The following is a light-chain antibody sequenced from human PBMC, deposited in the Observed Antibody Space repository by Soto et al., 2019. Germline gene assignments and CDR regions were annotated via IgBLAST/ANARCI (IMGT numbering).Light chain of an antibody. J-gene: IGKJ5*01. Sequence: EIVLTQSPATLSLSPGERATLSCGSSQSVSSSYLAWYQQKPGLAPRLLIYDASSRATGIPDRFSGSGSGTDFTRTISSLQSEESAVYYCQQYNTWPAEITLGQGTRLEIK. CDR1: QSVSSSY. V-gene: IGKV3D-20*01. CDR2: DAS. CDR3: QQYNTWPAEIT.